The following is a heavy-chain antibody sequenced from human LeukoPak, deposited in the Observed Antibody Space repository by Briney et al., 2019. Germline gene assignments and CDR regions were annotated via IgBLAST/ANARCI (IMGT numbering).Heavy chain of an antibody. CDR2: ISGSGDNT. V-gene: IGHV3-23*01. D-gene: IGHD3-22*01. Sequence: GGSLRLSCAASGFTFSSYAMSWVCQAPGKGLEWVSGISGSGDNTYYADSVKGRFTISRDNSKNTLYVQVNSLGTEDTAAYYCAKGSYYDSSGSFYFDYWGQGTLVTVSS. CDR3: AKGSYYDSSGSFYFDY. J-gene: IGHJ4*02. CDR1: GFTFSSYA.